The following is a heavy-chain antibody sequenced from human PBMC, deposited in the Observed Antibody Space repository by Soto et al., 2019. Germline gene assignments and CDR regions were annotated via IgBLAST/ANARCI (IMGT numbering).Heavy chain of an antibody. J-gene: IGHJ6*02. CDR3: ARDRVNYYYGMDV. CDR2: IYYSGST. Sequence: SETLSLTCTVSGGSISSGGYYWSWIRQHPGKGLEWIGYIYYSGSTYYNPSLKSRVTISVDTSKNQFSLKLSSVTAADTAVYYCARDRVNYYYGMDVWGQGTTVTVSS. CDR1: GGSISSGGYY. V-gene: IGHV4-31*03. D-gene: IGHD2-21*01.